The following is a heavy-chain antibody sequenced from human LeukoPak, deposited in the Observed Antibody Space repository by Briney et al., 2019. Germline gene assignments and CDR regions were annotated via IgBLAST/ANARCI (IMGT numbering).Heavy chain of an antibody. CDR1: GFTFSSYW. D-gene: IGHD3-16*02. CDR2: INSDGSST. V-gene: IGHV3-74*01. J-gene: IGHJ4*02. CDR3: ARVKTVWGSYRPFDY. Sequence: GGSLRLSCAASGFTFSSYWMHWVRQAPGKGLVWVSRINSDGSSTSYADSEKGRFTISRDNAKNTLYLQMNSLRAEDTAVYCCARVKTVWGSYRPFDYWGRGTLVTVSS.